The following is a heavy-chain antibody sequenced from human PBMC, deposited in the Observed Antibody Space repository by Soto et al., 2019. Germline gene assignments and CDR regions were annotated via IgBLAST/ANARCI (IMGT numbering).Heavy chain of an antibody. CDR2: ISSTGSTI. V-gene: IGHV3-48*03. CDR1: GFIFSDYE. Sequence: EVLLVESGGGLAQPGGSLTLSCAASGFIFSDYEINWVRQAPGKGLECVSYISSTGSTIYYADSVKGLFTNSRDNAKNSLYLQMNSLRAEDTAVYYCARVYEPFKFFDPWGQGTLVTVSS. CDR3: ARVYEPFKFFDP. D-gene: IGHD5-12*01. J-gene: IGHJ5*02.